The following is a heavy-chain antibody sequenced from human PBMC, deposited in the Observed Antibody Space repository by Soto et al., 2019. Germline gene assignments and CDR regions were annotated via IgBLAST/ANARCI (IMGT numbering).Heavy chain of an antibody. CDR2: IYYSGST. Sequence: SETLSLTCTVSGGSISSYYWSWIRQPPGKGLEWIGYIYYSGSTNYNPSLKSRVTISVDTSKNQFSLKLSSVTAADTAVYYCARGVGVAGMRAYYYYYGMDVWGQGTTVTVSS. V-gene: IGHV4-59*01. CDR3: ARGVGVAGMRAYYYYYGMDV. CDR1: GGSISSYY. D-gene: IGHD6-19*01. J-gene: IGHJ6*02.